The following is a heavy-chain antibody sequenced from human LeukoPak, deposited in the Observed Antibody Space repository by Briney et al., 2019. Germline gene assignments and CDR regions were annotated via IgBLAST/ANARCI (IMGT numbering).Heavy chain of an antibody. CDR2: IYYTGTT. J-gene: IGHJ5*02. CDR3: ARDGGSYWFDP. V-gene: IGHV4-39*07. CDR1: GGSISSSLYH. Sequence: SETLSLTCTVSGGSISSSLYHWGWIRQSPGKNLEWLGSIYYTGTTHYNPSLKSRVTISVDTSKNQFSLNLRSMTAADTALYYCARDGGSYWFDPWGPGTLVTVSS. D-gene: IGHD1-26*01.